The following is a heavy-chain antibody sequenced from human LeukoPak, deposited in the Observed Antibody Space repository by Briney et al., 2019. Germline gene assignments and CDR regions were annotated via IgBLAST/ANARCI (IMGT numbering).Heavy chain of an antibody. V-gene: IGHV1-18*01. CDR1: GYTFTSYG. J-gene: IGHJ3*02. CDR2: ISAYNGNT. Sequence: ASVKVSCKASGYTFTSYGISWVRQAPGQWLEWMGWISAYNGNTNYAQKLQGRVTMTTDTSTSTAYMELRSLRSDDTAVYYCARDPGYCSSTSCYGVAFDIWGQGTMVTVSS. CDR3: ARDPGYCSSTSCYGVAFDI. D-gene: IGHD2-2*03.